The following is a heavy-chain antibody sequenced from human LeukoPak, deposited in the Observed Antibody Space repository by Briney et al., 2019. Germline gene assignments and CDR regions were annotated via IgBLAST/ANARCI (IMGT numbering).Heavy chain of an antibody. CDR1: GFTFSSYS. Sequence: GGSLRLSCAASGFTFSSYSMNWVRQAPGKGLEWASYIDSSSSTIYYADSVKGRFTISRDNSKNTLYLQMNSLRAEDTAVYYCANLGGAATTTTDYWGQGTLVTVSS. V-gene: IGHV3-48*01. CDR3: ANLGGAATTTTDY. CDR2: IDSSSSTI. D-gene: IGHD5-12*01. J-gene: IGHJ4*02.